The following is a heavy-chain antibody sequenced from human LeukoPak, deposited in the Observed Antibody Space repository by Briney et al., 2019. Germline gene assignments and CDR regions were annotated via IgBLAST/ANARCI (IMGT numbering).Heavy chain of an antibody. CDR1: GFTFSGSA. CDR3: TGNYYGSGSYADFDY. CDR2: IRSTADGYAT. D-gene: IGHD3-10*01. J-gene: IGHJ4*02. V-gene: IGHV3-73*01. Sequence: PVGSLRLSCAASGFTFSGSALHWVRQASGKGLEWVVRIRSTADGYATAYAASVKGRFTISRDDSKNTAYLQMDSLKTEATAVYYCTGNYYGSGSYADFDYWGQGTLVTVSS.